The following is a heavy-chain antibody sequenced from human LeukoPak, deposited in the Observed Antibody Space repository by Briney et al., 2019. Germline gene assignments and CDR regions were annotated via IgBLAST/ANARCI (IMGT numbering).Heavy chain of an antibody. J-gene: IGHJ4*02. CDR2: VRSTGTST. D-gene: IGHD3-22*01. CDR3: ARVDFGDYFDTSEYHYFDH. CDR1: GFTFSSYS. V-gene: IGHV3-21*06. Sequence: PWGSLTLSCAASGFTFSSYSMCWGWKAPAQGQELDSFVRSTGTSTSHADSAKGRFTISRDNAKSSLYLEMTSLRAEDTAVYYCARVDFGDYFDTSEYHYFDHWGQGILVTVSS.